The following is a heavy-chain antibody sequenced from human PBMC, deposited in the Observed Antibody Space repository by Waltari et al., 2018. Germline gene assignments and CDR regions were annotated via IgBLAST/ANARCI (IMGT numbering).Heavy chain of an antibody. V-gene: IGHV3-23*03. Sequence: EVQLLESGGGLVQPGGSLRLSCAASGFTFSSYAMSWVRQAPGKGLGWVSVIYSGGTTYYADSVKGRFTISRDNSKNTLYLQMNSLRAEDTAVYYCAKDSCSSTSCSGVYWGQGTTVTVSS. CDR3: AKDSCSSTSCSGVY. CDR2: IYSGGTT. D-gene: IGHD2-2*01. J-gene: IGHJ6*02. CDR1: GFTFSSYA.